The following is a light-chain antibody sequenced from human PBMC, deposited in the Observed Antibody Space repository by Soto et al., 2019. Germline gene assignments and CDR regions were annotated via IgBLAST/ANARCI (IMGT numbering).Light chain of an antibody. V-gene: IGKV3-11*01. CDR1: HSVSNS. CDR2: DAS. Sequence: EIVLTQSPATLSLSPGERATLSCRTSHSVSNSLGWYQQRPGQAPRLLIYDASNRATGIPARFSGSGSGTDFTLTISSLEPEDSAVYYCQQLAATFGQGTRLEMK. J-gene: IGKJ5*01. CDR3: QQLAAT.